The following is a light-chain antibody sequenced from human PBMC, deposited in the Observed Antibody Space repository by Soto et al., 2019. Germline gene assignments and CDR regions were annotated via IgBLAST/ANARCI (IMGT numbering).Light chain of an antibody. J-gene: IGLJ2*01. V-gene: IGLV1-40*01. CDR1: SSNIGAHYD. Sequence: QAVVTQPPSVSGAPGQRVTISCTGSSSNIGAHYDVHWYQQLPGTAPKLLIYSKTIRPSGVPVRFSGSQSGTSASLAITGLQAEDEAADYCQSYDSSLSAVVFGGGTKLTVL. CDR2: SKT. CDR3: QSYDSSLSAVV.